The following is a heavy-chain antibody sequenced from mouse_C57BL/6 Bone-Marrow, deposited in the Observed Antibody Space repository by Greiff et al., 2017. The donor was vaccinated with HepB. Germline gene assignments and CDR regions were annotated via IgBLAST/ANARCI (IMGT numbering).Heavy chain of an antibody. Sequence: QVQLQQSGAELVKPGASVKMSCKASGYTFTSYWITWVKQRPGQGLEWIGDIYPGSGSTNYNEKFKSKATLTVDTSSSTAYMQLSSLTSEDSAVYYCARVATVVANPYYYAMDYWGQGTSVTVSS. V-gene: IGHV1-55*01. J-gene: IGHJ4*01. CDR2: IYPGSGST. D-gene: IGHD1-1*01. CDR1: GYTFTSYW. CDR3: ARVATVVANPYYYAMDY.